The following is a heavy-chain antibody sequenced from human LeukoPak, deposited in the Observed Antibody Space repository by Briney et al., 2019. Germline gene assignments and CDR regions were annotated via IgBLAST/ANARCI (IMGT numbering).Heavy chain of an antibody. J-gene: IGHJ4*02. CDR1: GFTFCSYW. Sequence: GGALRLSCSASGFTFCSYWMSWGRPAPGEGPEWVANIKEDGSERNYVDSVKGRFTISRDDAKNSLFLQMNSLRVEDTAVYYCATMIFGGGFDYWGQGALVTVSS. D-gene: IGHD3/OR15-3a*01. CDR2: IKEDGSER. CDR3: ATMIFGGGFDY. V-gene: IGHV3-7*01.